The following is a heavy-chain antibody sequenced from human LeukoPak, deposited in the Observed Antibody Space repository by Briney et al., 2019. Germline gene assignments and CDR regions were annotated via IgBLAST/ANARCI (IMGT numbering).Heavy chain of an antibody. Sequence: KTSETLSLTCTVSGGSISSGDYYWSWIRQPPGKGLEWIGYIYYSGSTYYNPSLKSRVTISVDTSKNQFSLKLSSVTAADTAVYYCARSEPRRWFDPWGQGTLVTVSS. CDR3: ARSEPRRWFDP. J-gene: IGHJ5*02. CDR2: IYYSGST. CDR1: GGSISSGDYY. V-gene: IGHV4-30-4*08.